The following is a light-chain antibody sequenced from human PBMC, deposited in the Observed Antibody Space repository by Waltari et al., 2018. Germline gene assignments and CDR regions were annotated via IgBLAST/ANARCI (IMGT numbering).Light chain of an antibody. CDR2: EGS. CDR3: CSYAVGAIYV. Sequence: QSALTQPASVSGSPGQSLTISCTGTRSDVGSYNLVSWYQQHPGKAPKLMIYEGSNRPSGISHRFSGSKSGNTASLTISGLQAEDEADYYCCSYAVGAIYVFGTGTKVTVL. CDR1: RSDVGSYNL. V-gene: IGLV2-23*01. J-gene: IGLJ1*01.